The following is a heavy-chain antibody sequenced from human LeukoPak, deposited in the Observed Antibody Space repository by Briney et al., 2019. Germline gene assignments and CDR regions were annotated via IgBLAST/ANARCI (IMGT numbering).Heavy chain of an antibody. CDR3: ARTQYSTAPEGYYYYYMDV. V-gene: IGHV4-39*01. Sequence: PSESLSLTCTVSGCSISSTSYYWGWIRQPPGKGLEWIGGVDYCWSTSYKPSLRSRSTISVDTFKHQMSLMLSAVAAAYTAVYYCARTQYSTAPEGYYYYYMDVWGKGTTLTVSS. J-gene: IGHJ6*03. D-gene: IGHD6-6*01. CDR2: VDYCWST. CDR1: GCSISSTSYY.